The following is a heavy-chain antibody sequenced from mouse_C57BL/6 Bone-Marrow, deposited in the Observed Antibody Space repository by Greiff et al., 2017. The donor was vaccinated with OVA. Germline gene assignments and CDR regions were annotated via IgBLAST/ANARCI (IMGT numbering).Heavy chain of an antibody. J-gene: IGHJ4*01. V-gene: IGHV1-59*01. CDR3: AREGYYYGRNYAMDY. CDR1: GYTFTSYW. D-gene: IGHD1-1*01. Sequence: QVQLQQSGAELVRPGTSVKLSCKASGYTFTSYWMHWVKQRPGQGLEWIGVIDPSDSFTNYNQKFKGKATLTVDTSSSTAYMQLSSLTSEDSAVYYCAREGYYYGRNYAMDYWGQGTSVTVSS. CDR2: IDPSDSFT.